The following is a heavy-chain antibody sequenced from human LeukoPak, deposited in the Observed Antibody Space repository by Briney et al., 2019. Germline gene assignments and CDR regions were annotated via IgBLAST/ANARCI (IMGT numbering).Heavy chain of an antibody. CDR2: ISYSGDTI. V-gene: IGHV3-11*01. CDR1: EFTFSDYY. Sequence: MSGGSLRLSCAASEFTFSDYYMSWIRQAPGKGLEWVSYISYSGDTIYYADSVKGRFTVSRDNAKNSLYLQMNSLRAEDTAVYYCARLGIITAAGSNDYWGQGTLVTVSS. D-gene: IGHD6-13*01. CDR3: ARLGIITAAGSNDY. J-gene: IGHJ4*02.